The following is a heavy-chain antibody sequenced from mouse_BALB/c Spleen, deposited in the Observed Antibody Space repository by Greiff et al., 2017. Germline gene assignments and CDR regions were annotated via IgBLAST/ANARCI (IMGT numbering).Heavy chain of an antibody. J-gene: IGHJ1*01. CDR1: GYTFTSYW. CDR2: INPSNGRT. D-gene: IGHD1-1*01. V-gene: IGHV1S81*02. CDR3: ASLITTESISERYFDV. Sequence: VQLQQPGAELVKPGASVKLSCKASGYTFTSYWMHWVKQRPGQGLEWIGEINPSNGRTNYNEKFKRKATLTVDKSSSTAYMQLSSLISEDSAVYYCASLITTESISERYFDVWGAGTTVTVSS.